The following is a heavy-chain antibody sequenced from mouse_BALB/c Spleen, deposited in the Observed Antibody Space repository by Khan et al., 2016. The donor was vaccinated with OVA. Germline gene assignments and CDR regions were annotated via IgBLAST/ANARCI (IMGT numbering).Heavy chain of an antibody. CDR2: INPSNGYT. V-gene: IGHV1-4*01. J-gene: IGHJ3*01. CDR1: GYTFTTYT. D-gene: IGHD2-14*01. CDR3: AREGAYYRSDGWFSY. Sequence: QVQLQQSGAELARPGASVKMSCKASGYTFTTYTMHWVQQRPGQGLEWIGYINPSNGYTNYTQKFKDKSTLTADKSSSTAYMQMSSLTSDYSAVYDCAREGAYYRSDGWFSYWGQGTLVTVSA.